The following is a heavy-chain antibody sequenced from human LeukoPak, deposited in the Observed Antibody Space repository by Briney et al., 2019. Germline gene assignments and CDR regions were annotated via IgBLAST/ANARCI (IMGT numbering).Heavy chain of an antibody. CDR3: ASGGIRGSTGDY. J-gene: IGHJ4*02. D-gene: IGHD3-9*01. CDR1: GFTFSSYS. CDR2: ISSSSSYI. Sequence: GGSLRLSCAASGFTFSSYSMNWVRQAPGKGLEWVSSISSSSSYIYYADSVKGRFTISRDNAKNSLYLQMNSLRAEDTAVYYCASGGIRGSTGDYWGQGILVTVSS. V-gene: IGHV3-21*01.